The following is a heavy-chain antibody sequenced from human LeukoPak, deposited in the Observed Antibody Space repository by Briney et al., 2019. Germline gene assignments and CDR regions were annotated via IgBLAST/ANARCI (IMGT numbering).Heavy chain of an antibody. CDR3: ARLRNRPPAYMDV. J-gene: IGHJ6*03. CDR1: GYSINSGYY. V-gene: IGHV4-38-2*02. CDR2: IYHSGST. D-gene: IGHD6-6*01. Sequence: SETLSLTCTVSGYSINSGYYWGWIRQPPGKGLEWIGSIYHSGSTYYNPSLKSRVTISVDTSKNQFSLKLSSVTAADTAVYYCARLRNRPPAYMDVWGKGTTVTVSS.